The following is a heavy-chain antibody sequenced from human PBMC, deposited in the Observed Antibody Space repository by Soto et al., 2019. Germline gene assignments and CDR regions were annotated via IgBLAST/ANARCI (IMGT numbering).Heavy chain of an antibody. J-gene: IGHJ4*02. V-gene: IGHV3-74*01. CDR2: IIYDGGIT. CDR1: GFDFSSYW. CDR3: ARDRWGLLGGDY. Sequence: EVQLVESGGGLVQPGGSLRISCAASGFDFSSYWMHWVRQAPGEGPVWVSRIIYDGGITNYVDSVKGRFTMSRDNDKNTVFLQMNSLRAEDPAVYYCARDRWGLLGGDYWGQGTLVIVSS. D-gene: IGHD3-16*01.